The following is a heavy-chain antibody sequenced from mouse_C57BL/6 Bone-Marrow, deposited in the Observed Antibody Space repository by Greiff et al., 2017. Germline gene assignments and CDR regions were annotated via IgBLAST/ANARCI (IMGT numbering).Heavy chain of an antibody. CDR1: GFTFSSYA. CDR2: ISSGGDYI. Sequence: EVKLMESGEGLVKPGGSLKLSCAASGFTFSSYAMSWVRQTPEKRLEWVAYISSGGDYIYYADTVQGRFTISSDNARNNLYLQMSSMKSKETAMYYCTSETAHALFLYAKGYWGQGTSVTVSS. V-gene: IGHV5-9-1*02. CDR3: TSETAHALFLYAKGY. J-gene: IGHJ4*01. D-gene: IGHD3-2*02.